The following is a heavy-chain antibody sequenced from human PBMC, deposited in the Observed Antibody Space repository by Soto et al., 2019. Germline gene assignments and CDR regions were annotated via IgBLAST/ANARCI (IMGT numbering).Heavy chain of an antibody. CDR1: GFTFSSYS. J-gene: IGHJ4*02. CDR2: ISSSSSYI. V-gene: IGHV3-21*01. CDR3: ARGPYYYYDSSGYYYFDY. D-gene: IGHD3-22*01. Sequence: GGSLRLSCAASGFTFSSYSMNWVRQAPGKGLEWVSSISSSSSYIYCADSVKGRFTISRDNAKNSLYLQMNSLRAEDTAVYYCARGPYYYYDSSGYYYFDYWGQGTLVTVSS.